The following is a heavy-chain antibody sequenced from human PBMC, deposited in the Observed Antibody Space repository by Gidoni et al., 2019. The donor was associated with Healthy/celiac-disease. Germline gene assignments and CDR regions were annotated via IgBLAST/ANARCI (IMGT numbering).Heavy chain of an antibody. V-gene: IGHV1-46*01. D-gene: IGHD3-3*01. Sequence: QVQLVQSGAEVKKPGASVKVSCKASGYTFTSYYMHWVRQAPGQGLEWMGIINPSGGSTSYAQKFQGRVTMTRDTSTSTVYMELSSLRSEDTAVYYCARDHGVNLEWHVFDYWGQGTLVTVSS. CDR2: INPSGGST. CDR1: GYTFTSYY. CDR3: ARDHGVNLEWHVFDY. J-gene: IGHJ4*02.